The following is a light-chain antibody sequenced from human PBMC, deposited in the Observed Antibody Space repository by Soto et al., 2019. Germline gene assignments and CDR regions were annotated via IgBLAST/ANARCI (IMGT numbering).Light chain of an antibody. J-gene: IGKJ1*01. Sequence: IPMTQSPSSVSASLLYRFTISCQASQGISRSLAWYQQKPGKAPKLLIYAASSLQSGVPSRFSGSGSGTDFTLTISSLQPDDFATYYCQQYHTDWTFGQGTKVDIK. CDR1: QGISRS. CDR3: QQYHTDWT. CDR2: AAS. V-gene: IGKV1-12*01.